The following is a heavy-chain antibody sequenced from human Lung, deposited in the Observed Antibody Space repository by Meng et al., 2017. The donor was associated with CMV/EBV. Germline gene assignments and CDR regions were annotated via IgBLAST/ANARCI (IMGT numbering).Heavy chain of an antibody. V-gene: IGHV4-4*02. J-gene: IGHJ4*02. Sequence: QGQLEEQGPGLVKPSGTPSLTCAGSGGSISSSNWWSWVRQPPGKGLEWIGEIYHSGSTNYNPSLKSRVTISVDKSKNQFSLKLSSVTAADTAVYYCASFPPPGKQWLVTDYWGQGTLVTVSS. CDR3: ASFPPPGKQWLVTDY. D-gene: IGHD6-19*01. CDR1: GGSISSSNW. CDR2: IYHSGST.